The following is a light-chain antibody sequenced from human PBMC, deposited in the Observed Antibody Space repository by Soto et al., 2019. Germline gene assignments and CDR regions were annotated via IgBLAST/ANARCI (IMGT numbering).Light chain of an antibody. J-gene: IGLJ1*01. V-gene: IGLV2-14*03. CDR1: NSDVGAYNY. CDR2: DVI. CDR3: SSYTTTSTHV. Sequence: QSLLTQPAPLSGSPGQAIPLSRTGTNSDVGAYNYVSWYQHHPGKAPKLLIYDVINRPSGVSNRFSGSQSGNTASLTISGLQADDEADYYCSSYTTTSTHVFGSGTKVTVL.